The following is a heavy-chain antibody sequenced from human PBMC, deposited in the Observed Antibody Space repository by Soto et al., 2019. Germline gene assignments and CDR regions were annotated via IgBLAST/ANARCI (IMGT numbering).Heavy chain of an antibody. J-gene: IGHJ3*01. V-gene: IGHV3-74*01. CDR2: IKFDGSST. CDR1: GFTFSSYW. Sequence: GGSLRLSCAASGFTFSSYWMHWVRQAPGKGLVWVSRIKFDGSSTNYADSVKGRFTISRDNAKNTLYLEMNSLRAEDTAVYYCARGVPNHYVFAVWGQGTMVTVSS. D-gene: IGHD1-1*01. CDR3: ARGVPNHYVFAV.